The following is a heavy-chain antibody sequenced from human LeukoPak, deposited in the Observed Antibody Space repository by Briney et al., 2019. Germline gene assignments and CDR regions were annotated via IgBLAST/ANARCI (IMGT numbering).Heavy chain of an antibody. CDR1: NGSIGSYY. Sequence: SETLSLTCTVSNGSIGSYYWTWIRQPAGKGLEWIGRIHRTGSTNYNPSLTSRVIMSVDTSKNQFSLRLTSLTAADTAVYYCVREGARDDFVVVPAALDFWGLGTLVTVSS. CDR3: VREGARDDFVVVPAALDF. D-gene: IGHD2-2*01. J-gene: IGHJ4*02. V-gene: IGHV4-4*07. CDR2: IHRTGST.